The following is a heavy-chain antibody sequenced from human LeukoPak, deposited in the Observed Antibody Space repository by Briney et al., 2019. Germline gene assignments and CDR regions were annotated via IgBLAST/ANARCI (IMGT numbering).Heavy chain of an antibody. V-gene: IGHV3-23*01. CDR1: GFTFSSYG. J-gene: IGHJ4*02. D-gene: IGHD1-1*01. CDR2: ISGSGGST. CDR3: ARDGVSTGTSDY. Sequence: PGGTLRLSCAASGFTFSSYGMSWVRQAPGKGLEWVSAISGSGGSTYYADSVKGRFTISRDNAKNSLYLQMNSLRAEDTAVYYCARDGVSTGTSDYWGQGTLVTVSS.